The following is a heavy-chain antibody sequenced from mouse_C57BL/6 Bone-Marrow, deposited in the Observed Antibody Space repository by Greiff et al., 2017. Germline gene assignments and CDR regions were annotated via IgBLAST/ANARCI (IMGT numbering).Heavy chain of an antibody. CDR2: INYDGSST. CDR1: GFTFSDYY. D-gene: IGHD4-1*01. V-gene: IGHV5-16*01. J-gene: IGHJ1*03. CDR3: ARDRELTGTGYFDV. Sequence: EVKLMESEGGLVQPGSSMKLSCTASGFTFSDYYMAWVRQVPEKGLEWVANINYDGSSTYYLDSLKSRFIISRDNVKNILYLQMSSLKSEDTATYYCARDRELTGTGYFDVWGTGTTVTVSS.